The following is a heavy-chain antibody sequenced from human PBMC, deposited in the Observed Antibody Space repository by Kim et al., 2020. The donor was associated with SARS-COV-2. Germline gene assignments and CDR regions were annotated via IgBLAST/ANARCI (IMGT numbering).Heavy chain of an antibody. CDR2: INVGNGNT. CDR3: ARATGSGSYLLDF. CDR1: GYTFT. D-gene: IGHD3-10*01. Sequence: ASVKVSCKASGYTFTMHWVRQAPGQRLEWMGFINVGNGNTKYSEKFQGRVTITRDTSASTAYMELSSLRSEDTALYYCARATGSGSYLLDFWGQGTLVTV. J-gene: IGHJ4*02. V-gene: IGHV1-3*01.